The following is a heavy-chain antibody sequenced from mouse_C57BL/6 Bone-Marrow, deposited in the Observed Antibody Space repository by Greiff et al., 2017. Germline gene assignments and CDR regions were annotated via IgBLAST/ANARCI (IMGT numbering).Heavy chain of an antibody. D-gene: IGHD1-3*01. CDR2: IYPGGGYT. J-gene: IGHJ4*01. CDR1: GYTFTNYW. Sequence: QVQLQPSGAELVRPGTSVKMSCKASGYTFTNYWIGWAKQRPGHGLEWIGDIYPGGGYTKYNEQFKCKATLTADKSSSPAYMQFSSLTSEYSAIYYCAINSLDAMDYWGQGTSVTVSS. V-gene: IGHV1-63*01. CDR3: AINSLDAMDY.